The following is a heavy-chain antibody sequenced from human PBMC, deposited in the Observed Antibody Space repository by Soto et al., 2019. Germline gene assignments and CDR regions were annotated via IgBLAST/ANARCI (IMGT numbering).Heavy chain of an antibody. D-gene: IGHD3-10*01. CDR1: GGSFSGYY. CDR2: INHSGST. Sequence: SETLSLTCAVYGGSFSGYYWSWIRQPPGKGLEWIGEINHSGSTNYNPSLKSRVTISVDTSKNQFSLKLSSVTAADTAVYYCARVYYYGSGKRDYYYMDVWGKGTTVTVSS. V-gene: IGHV4-34*01. CDR3: ARVYYYGSGKRDYYYMDV. J-gene: IGHJ6*03.